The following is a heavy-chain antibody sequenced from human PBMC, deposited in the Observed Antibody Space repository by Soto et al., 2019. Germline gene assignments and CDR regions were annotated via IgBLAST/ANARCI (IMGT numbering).Heavy chain of an antibody. CDR1: GGSISSYY. CDR3: ARLATRYYFDY. D-gene: IGHD1-1*01. V-gene: IGHV4-59*01. J-gene: IGHJ4*02. Sequence: XXTLSLPFTVSGGSISSYYWRWIRQPPGKGLEWIGYIYYSGSTNYNPSLKSRVTISVDTSKNQFSLKMRPVTAADTAVYYCARLATRYYFDYWGQGTLVTVSS. CDR2: IYYSGST.